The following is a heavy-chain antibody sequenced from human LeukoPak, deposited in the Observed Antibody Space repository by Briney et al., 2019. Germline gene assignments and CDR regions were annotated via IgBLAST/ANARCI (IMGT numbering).Heavy chain of an antibody. CDR2: IYSDNT. D-gene: IGHD4/OR15-4a*01. CDR1: GFTFSSYG. CDR3: ARRAGAYSHPYDY. J-gene: IGHJ4*02. Sequence: RGSLRLSCAASGFTFSSYGMSWVRQAPGKVLEWVSFIYSDNTHYSDSVKGRFTISRDNSKNTLYLQMNSLRAEDTAVYYCARRAGAYSHPYDYWGQGTLVTVSS. V-gene: IGHV3-53*01.